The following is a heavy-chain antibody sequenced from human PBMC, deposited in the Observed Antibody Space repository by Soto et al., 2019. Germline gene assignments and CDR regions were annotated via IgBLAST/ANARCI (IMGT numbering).Heavy chain of an antibody. CDR1: GYTFTSYD. D-gene: IGHD3-3*01. J-gene: IGHJ6*04. CDR3: AIKARDYDFWSGPTRSFYYYGTDV. V-gene: IGHV1-8*01. Sequence: ASVKVSCKASGYTFTSYDINWVRQATGQGLEGMGWMNPNSGNTGYAQKFQGRVTMTRNTSISTAYMELSSLRSEDTAVYYCAIKARDYDFWSGPTRSFYYYGTDVWGKGTTVKVYS. CDR2: MNPNSGNT.